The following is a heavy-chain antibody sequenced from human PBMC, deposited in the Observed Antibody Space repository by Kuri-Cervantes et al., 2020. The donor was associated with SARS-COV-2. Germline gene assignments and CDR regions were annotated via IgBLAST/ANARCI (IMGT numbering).Heavy chain of an antibody. J-gene: IGHJ3*02. CDR3: ARFGPQTGDLLSFDAFDI. V-gene: IGHV4-34*01. D-gene: IGHD7-27*01. CDR1: GGSFSDYY. CDR2: INHSGST. Sequence: SQTLSLTCAVYGGSFSDYYWSWIRQPPGKGLEWIGEINHSGSTNYNPSLKSRVTISVNTSKNQFSLKLSSVTAADTAVYYCARFGPQTGDLLSFDAFDIWGQGTMVTVSS.